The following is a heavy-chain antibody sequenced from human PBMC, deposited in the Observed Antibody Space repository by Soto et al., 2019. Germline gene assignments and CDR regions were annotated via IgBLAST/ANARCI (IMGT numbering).Heavy chain of an antibody. CDR2: IYWDDDK. V-gene: IGHV2-5*02. CDR3: AHRAVLCSGGTCYSHPFDS. J-gene: IGHJ4*02. D-gene: IGHD2-15*01. Sequence: QITLKESGPTLVKPTQTLTLTCTFSGFSFKTTGVGLGGILQPPGKALEWLAIIYWDDDKRYSPSLKSRLTITKDTSKNQVVLTVTNMDPVDTATYFCAHRAVLCSGGTCYSHPFDSWGQGTLVTVSS. CDR1: GFSFKTTGVG.